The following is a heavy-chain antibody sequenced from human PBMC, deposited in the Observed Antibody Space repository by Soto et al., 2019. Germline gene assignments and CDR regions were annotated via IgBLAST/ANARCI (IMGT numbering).Heavy chain of an antibody. D-gene: IGHD6-13*01. CDR1: GGSISGYY. J-gene: IGHJ6*02. V-gene: IGHV4-59*07. CDR2: IYFRGST. CDR3: ARQQLLPYYYALDV. Sequence: QVQLQESGPGLVKPSDTLSLNCTVSGGSISGYYWSWIRQPPGKGLEYIGYIYFRGSTIYNPSLKSRVTMSVDTSRNLFSLKVNSVTAADTAVYYCARQQLLPYYYALDVWGQGTTVTVSS.